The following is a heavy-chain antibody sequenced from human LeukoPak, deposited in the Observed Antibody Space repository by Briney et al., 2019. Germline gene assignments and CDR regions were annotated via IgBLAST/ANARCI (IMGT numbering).Heavy chain of an antibody. Sequence: GGSLRLSCAASGFTVSSNYMSWVRQAPGKGLEWVSVVYGGDTTYYADSVKGRFTISRDNSKNTLYLQMSSLTDEDTAVYFCAKRGDRSGWSYYFDYWGQGTLVTVSS. V-gene: IGHV3-66*01. CDR1: GFTVSSNY. J-gene: IGHJ4*02. D-gene: IGHD6-19*01. CDR2: VYGGDTT. CDR3: AKRGDRSGWSYYFDY.